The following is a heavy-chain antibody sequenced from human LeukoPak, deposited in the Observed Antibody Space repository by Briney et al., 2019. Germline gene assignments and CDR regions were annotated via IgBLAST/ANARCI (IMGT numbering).Heavy chain of an antibody. J-gene: IGHJ4*02. Sequence: PGGSLRLSCAASGLTISSYAMNWVRQASGKGLEWVSGITDNGRKTYYADSVKGRFSISRDNSKNTLYLQMSDLRAEDTAVYYCAKITVATTPNYWGQGTLVTVSS. CDR2: ITDNGRKT. CDR1: GLTISSYA. CDR3: AKITVATTPNY. D-gene: IGHD3-10*01. V-gene: IGHV3-23*01.